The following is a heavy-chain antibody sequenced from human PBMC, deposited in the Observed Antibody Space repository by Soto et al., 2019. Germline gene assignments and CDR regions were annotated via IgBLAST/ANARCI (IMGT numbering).Heavy chain of an antibody. CDR2: ITRNSDI. Sequence: PCWSLRLSCASSGSSFRFYSIHWVRQAPGRGLEWVSAITRNSDIYYADSVKGRFTISRDNAKNSVSLQMDSLRAEDTTVYYCAREEPAWPLAYGLDAWGQGTTVTVSS. CDR3: AREEPAWPLAYGLDA. CDR1: GSSFRFYS. J-gene: IGHJ6*02. V-gene: IGHV3-21*01.